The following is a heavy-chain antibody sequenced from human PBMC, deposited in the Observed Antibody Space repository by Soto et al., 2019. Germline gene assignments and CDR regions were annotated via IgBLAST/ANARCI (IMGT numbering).Heavy chain of an antibody. CDR2: ISYDGSNK. J-gene: IGHJ5*02. CDR3: ARERTGFYISS. CDR1: GFTFNDFA. Sequence: ESGGGVVQPGRSLRLSCAASGFTFNDFAMHWVRQAPGKGLEWVAFISYDGSNKFYADSVQGRFTISRDDSKNTLYLQVNTLRTEDTAVYYCARERTGFYISSWGQGTLVTVSS. V-gene: IGHV3-30-3*01. D-gene: IGHD3-9*01.